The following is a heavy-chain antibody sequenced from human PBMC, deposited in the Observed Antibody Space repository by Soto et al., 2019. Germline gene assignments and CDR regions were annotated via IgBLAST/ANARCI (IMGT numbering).Heavy chain of an antibody. Sequence: QLQLQESGPGLVKPSETLSLTCTVSGGSISSSSYYWGWIRQPPGKGLEWIGSIYYSGSTYYNPSLKSLVTISVVTSKNQFSLKLSSVTAADTAVYYCARQPSRYSGYDWDQNYWGQGTLVTVSS. D-gene: IGHD5-12*01. CDR3: ARQPSRYSGYDWDQNY. CDR1: GGSISSSSYY. V-gene: IGHV4-39*01. CDR2: IYYSGST. J-gene: IGHJ4*02.